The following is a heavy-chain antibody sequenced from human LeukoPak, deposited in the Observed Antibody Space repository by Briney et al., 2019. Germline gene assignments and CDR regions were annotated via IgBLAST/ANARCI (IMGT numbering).Heavy chain of an antibody. V-gene: IGHV4-61*01. J-gene: IGHJ4*02. Sequence: SETLSLTCTVSGGSVSSGSYHWSWIRQPPGKGLEYIGYIYYSGSTNYNPSLKSRVTISLDTSKNQFSLNLRSVAAADTAVYYCARRDYALDYWGQGTLVTVSS. CDR1: GGSVSSGSYH. D-gene: IGHD4-17*01. CDR2: IYYSGST. CDR3: ARRDYALDY.